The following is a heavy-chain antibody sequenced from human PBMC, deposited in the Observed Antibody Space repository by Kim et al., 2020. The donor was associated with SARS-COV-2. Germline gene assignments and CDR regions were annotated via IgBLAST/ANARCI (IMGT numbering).Heavy chain of an antibody. Sequence: NYAQKFQERVTITRDMSTSPAYMELSSLRSEDTAVYYCAAKKPRGFAFDYWGQGTLVTVSS. D-gene: IGHD3-10*01. V-gene: IGHV1-58*01. J-gene: IGHJ4*02. CDR3: AAKKPRGFAFDY.